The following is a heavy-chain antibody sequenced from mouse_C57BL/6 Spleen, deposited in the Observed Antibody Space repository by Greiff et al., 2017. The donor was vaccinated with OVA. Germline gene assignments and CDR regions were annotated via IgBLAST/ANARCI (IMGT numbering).Heavy chain of an antibody. CDR1: GFTFSNYW. CDR2: IRLKSDNYAT. J-gene: IGHJ1*03. V-gene: IGHV6-3*01. D-gene: IGHD1-1*01. CDR3: TGTTVVVYWYFDV. Sequence: EVKLMESGGGLVQPGGSMKLSCVASGFTFSNYWMNWVRQSPEKGLEWVAQIRLKSDNYATHYAESVKGRFTISRDDSKSSVYLQMNNLRAEDTGIYYCTGTTVVVYWYFDVWGTGTTVTVSS.